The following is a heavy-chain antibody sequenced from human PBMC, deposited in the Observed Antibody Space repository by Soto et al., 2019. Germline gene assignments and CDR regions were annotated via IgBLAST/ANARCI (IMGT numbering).Heavy chain of an antibody. V-gene: IGHV3-23*01. CDR3: AKELIAAAGIDFDY. Sequence: GRSHRLPYAASGFTFSSYAMSWVRQAPGKGLEWVSAISGSGGSTYYADSVKGRFTISRDNSKNTLYLQMNSLRAEDTAVYYCAKELIAAAGIDFDYWGQGTLVTVSS. CDR2: ISGSGGST. CDR1: GFTFSSYA. J-gene: IGHJ4*02. D-gene: IGHD6-13*01.